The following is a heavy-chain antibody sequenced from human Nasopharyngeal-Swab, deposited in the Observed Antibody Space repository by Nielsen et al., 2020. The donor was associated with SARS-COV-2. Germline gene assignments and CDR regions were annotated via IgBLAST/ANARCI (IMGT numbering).Heavy chain of an antibody. D-gene: IGHD2-15*01. CDR1: RFTFSRWP. J-gene: IGHJ4*02. V-gene: IGHV3-30*03. CDR3: ASLRADTPDFAY. Sequence: GASLKISCAASRFTFSRWPMHWVRQAPGKGLEWVTVISSDGSDKQYVDSVKGRFTISRDNSKNTLYLQVKSLRADDTGVYYCASLRADTPDFAYLGQGTLVTVSS. CDR2: ISSDGSDK.